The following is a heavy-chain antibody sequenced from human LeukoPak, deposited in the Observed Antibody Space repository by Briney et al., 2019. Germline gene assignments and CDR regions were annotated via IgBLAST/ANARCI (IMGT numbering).Heavy chain of an antibody. D-gene: IGHD3-3*01. Sequence: PSETLSLTCTVSGGSISPYFWSWIRQPPGRGLEWIAYISYSGSTNYNPSLESRVTISVDTSKNQFSLKLSSVTVADTAVYYCARHDFWSGYYPTFDYWGQGTLVTVSS. CDR1: GGSISPYF. CDR2: ISYSGST. CDR3: ARHDFWSGYYPTFDY. V-gene: IGHV4-59*08. J-gene: IGHJ4*02.